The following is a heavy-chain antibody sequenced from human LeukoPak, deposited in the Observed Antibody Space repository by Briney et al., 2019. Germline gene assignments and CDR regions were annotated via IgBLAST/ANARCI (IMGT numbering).Heavy chain of an antibody. CDR2: IYFTGST. CDR3: ASAVLLAYCGGDCYATWFDP. CDR1: GGSISSNY. J-gene: IGHJ5*02. Sequence: SETLSLTCIVSGGSISSNYWSWIRQLPGKGLEWIAYIYFTGSTNYHPSLKSRVTMSVDTSKNQFSLKLSSVTAADTAVYYCASAVLLAYCGGDCYATWFDPWGQGTLVTVSS. V-gene: IGHV4-59*12. D-gene: IGHD2-21*02.